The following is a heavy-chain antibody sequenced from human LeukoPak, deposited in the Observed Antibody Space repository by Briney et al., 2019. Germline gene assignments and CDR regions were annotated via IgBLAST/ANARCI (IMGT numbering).Heavy chain of an antibody. CDR2: ISYDGSNK. V-gene: IGHV3-30-3*01. D-gene: IGHD5-18*01. CDR1: GFTFSSYA. J-gene: IGHJ4*02. CDR3: ARAQTWIQLWLDY. Sequence: GGSLRLSCAASGFTFSSYAMHWVRQAPGKGLEWVAVISYDGSNKYYADSVKGRFTTSRDNSKNTLYLQMNSLRADDTAVYYCARAQTWIQLWLDYWGQGTLVTVSS.